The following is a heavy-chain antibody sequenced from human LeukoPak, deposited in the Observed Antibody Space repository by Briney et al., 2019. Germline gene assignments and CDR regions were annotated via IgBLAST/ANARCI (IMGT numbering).Heavy chain of an antibody. Sequence: PGGSLRLSCAASGFTFSSYDMSWVRQAPGMGLEWVSSIRRSGENTYYGDAVKGRFTISRDNSKNTVYLQMNNMRVDDTAVHYCVRVAGWHWFDPWGQGALVTVSS. CDR3: VRVAGWHWFDP. J-gene: IGHJ5*02. D-gene: IGHD6-19*01. CDR1: GFTFSSYD. V-gene: IGHV3-23*01. CDR2: IRRSGENT.